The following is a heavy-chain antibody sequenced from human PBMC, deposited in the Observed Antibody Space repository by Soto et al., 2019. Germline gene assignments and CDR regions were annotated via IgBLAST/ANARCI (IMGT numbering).Heavy chain of an antibody. J-gene: IGHJ6*02. CDR1: GFTISNYA. V-gene: IGHV3-23*01. CDR2: ISGSGGSA. D-gene: IGHD3-3*01. CDR3: AKDGGFLTYNMDV. Sequence: PGGSLRLSCAASGFTISNYAMNWVRQAPGKGLEWVSIISGSGGSAYYADSVKGRFTISRDNSKKTLYLQMKSLRAEDTAVYYCAKDGGFLTYNMDVWGQGTTVTVSS.